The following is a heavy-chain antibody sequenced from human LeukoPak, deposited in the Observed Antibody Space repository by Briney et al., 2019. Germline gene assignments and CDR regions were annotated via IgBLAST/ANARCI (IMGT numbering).Heavy chain of an antibody. CDR3: ARDPGAAVYNLWS. D-gene: IGHD3-10*01. Sequence: GGSLRLSCAASGFTFSSYGMHWVRQAPAKGLEWVAIISYDGSNKYYADSVKGRFTISRDNSKNTLYLQMNSLRAEDTAVYYCARDPGAAVYNLWSWGQGTLVTVSS. V-gene: IGHV3-30*03. CDR1: GFTFSSYG. J-gene: IGHJ5*02. CDR2: ISYDGSNK.